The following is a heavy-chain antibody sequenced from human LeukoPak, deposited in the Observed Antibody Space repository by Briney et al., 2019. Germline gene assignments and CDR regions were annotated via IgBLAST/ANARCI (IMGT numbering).Heavy chain of an antibody. Sequence: PGGSLRLSCAASGFIFSSHWMHWVRQAPGKGLVWVSRISTDGSSTSYADSVKGRFTISRDNAKNSLFLQMNSLRAEDTAIYYCARGMTTFDYWGQGTLVTVSS. CDR1: GFIFSSHW. V-gene: IGHV3-74*01. J-gene: IGHJ4*02. CDR2: ISTDGSST. D-gene: IGHD4-11*01. CDR3: ARGMTTFDY.